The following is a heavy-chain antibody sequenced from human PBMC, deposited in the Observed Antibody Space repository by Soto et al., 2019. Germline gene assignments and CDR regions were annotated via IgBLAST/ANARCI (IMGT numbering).Heavy chain of an antibody. CDR1: GFTFSSYA. CDR2: ISGSGGST. V-gene: IGHV3-23*01. D-gene: IGHD3-3*01. CDR3: AKTPAQGFWSGYYWTQNWFDP. J-gene: IGHJ5*02. Sequence: GGSLRLSCAASGFTFSSYAMSWVRQAPGKGLEWVSAISGSGGSTYYADSVKGRFTISRDNSKNTLYLQMNSLRAEDTAVYYCAKTPAQGFWSGYYWTQNWFDPWGQGTLVTVSS.